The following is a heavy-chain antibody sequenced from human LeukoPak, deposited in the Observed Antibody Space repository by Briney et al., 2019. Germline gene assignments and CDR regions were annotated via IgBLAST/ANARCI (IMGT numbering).Heavy chain of an antibody. V-gene: IGHV4-39*07. CDR1: GGSISSSSYY. J-gene: IGHJ4*02. D-gene: IGHD2-15*01. CDR2: IYYSGST. Sequence: SETLSLTCTVSGGSISSSSYYWGWIRQPPGKGLEWIGSIYYSGSTYYNPSLKSRVTISVDTSKNQFSRKRSSVTAANTAVYYWASQIVVVVAASSYFDDWGQGTLVTVSS. CDR3: ASQIVVVVAASSYFDD.